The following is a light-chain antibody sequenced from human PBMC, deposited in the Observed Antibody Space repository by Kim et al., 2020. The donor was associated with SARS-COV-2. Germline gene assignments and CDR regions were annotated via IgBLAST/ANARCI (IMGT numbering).Light chain of an antibody. J-gene: IGKJ4*01. CDR3: QERGSWRPALT. CDR1: HDSDIS. Sequence: FPGGSATLSCRASHDSDISVAWYQQTPGQAPRLLIYEAAVRAAGIPDKFSGSGSGTDFTLTIGSLAPEDFALYYWQERGSWRPALTFGGGTKLEI. CDR2: EAA. V-gene: IGKV3D-11*03.